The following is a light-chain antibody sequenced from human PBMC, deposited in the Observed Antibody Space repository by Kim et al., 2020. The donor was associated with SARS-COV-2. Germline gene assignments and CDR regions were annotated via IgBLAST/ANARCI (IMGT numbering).Light chain of an antibody. J-gene: IGLJ1*01. CDR2: KDS. CDR1: ALPKQY. CDR3: QSADSSGFYV. V-gene: IGLV3-25*03. Sequence: SYELTQPPSVSVSPGQTARITCSGDALPKQYAYWYQQKPGQAPVLVIYKDSERPSGIPERFSGSSSGTTVTLTISGVQAEDEADYYCQSADSSGFYVFGT.